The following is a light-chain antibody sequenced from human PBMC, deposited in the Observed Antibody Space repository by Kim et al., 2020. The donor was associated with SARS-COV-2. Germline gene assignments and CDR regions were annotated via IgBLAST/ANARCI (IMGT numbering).Light chain of an antibody. CDR1: QSVNNNY. CDR2: GAP. Sequence: EIVLTQSPGSLSLSPGERATLSCRASQSVNNNYIAWYQQKPGQAPRRLIYGAPSRADGIPDRFSGSGSGTDFTLTISSLEPEDFAIYYCQQYGSSPPWTFGQGTKVDIK. J-gene: IGKJ1*01. V-gene: IGKV3-20*01. CDR3: QQYGSSPPWT.